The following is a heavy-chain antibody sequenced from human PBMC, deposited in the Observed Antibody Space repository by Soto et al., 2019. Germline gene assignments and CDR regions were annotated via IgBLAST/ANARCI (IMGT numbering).Heavy chain of an antibody. J-gene: IGHJ6*02. CDR3: ARIWFGEFFSGMDV. Sequence: GESLKISCKGSGYSFTSYWISWVRQMPGKGLEWMGRIDPSDSYTNYSPSFQGHVTISADKSISTAYLQWSSLKASDTAMYYCARIWFGEFFSGMDVWGRGTTVTVYS. CDR1: GYSFTSYW. V-gene: IGHV5-10-1*01. CDR2: IDPSDSYT. D-gene: IGHD3-10*01.